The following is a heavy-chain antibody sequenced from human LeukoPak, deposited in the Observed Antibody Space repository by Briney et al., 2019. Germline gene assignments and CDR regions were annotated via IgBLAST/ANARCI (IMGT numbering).Heavy chain of an antibody. J-gene: IGHJ4*02. D-gene: IGHD3-10*01. CDR2: INTNTGNP. CDR3: GRFGESFDY. V-gene: IGHV7-4-1*02. Sequence: ASVKVSCKASGYTFTSYAMNWVRQAPGQGLEWMGWINTNTGNPTYAQGFTGRFVSSLDTSVSTAYLQISSLKAVDTAVYYCGRFGESFDYWGQGTLVTVSS. CDR1: GYTFTSYA.